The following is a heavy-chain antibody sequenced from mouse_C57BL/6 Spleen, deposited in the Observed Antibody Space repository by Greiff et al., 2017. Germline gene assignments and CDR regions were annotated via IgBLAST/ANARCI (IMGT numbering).Heavy chain of an antibody. CDR2: ISDGGSYT. V-gene: IGHV5-4*01. J-gene: IGHJ3*01. CDR3: ARDGGSVWYAY. Sequence: EVKLVESGGGLMKPGGSLKLSCAATGYTFSSYAMSWVRQTPEKRLEWVATISDGGSYTYYPDNVKGRITISRDNAKNNLYMQMSHRMSEDTAMYYCARDGGSVWYAYWGQATLVTVYA. CDR1: GYTFSSYA.